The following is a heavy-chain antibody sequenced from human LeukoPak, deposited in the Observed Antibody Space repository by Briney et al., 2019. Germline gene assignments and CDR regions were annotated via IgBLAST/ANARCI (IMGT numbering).Heavy chain of an antibody. J-gene: IGHJ4*02. D-gene: IGHD5-12*01. Sequence: GGSLRLSCAASGFRSDDYAMHWVRQAPGKGLEWVSGIHWSSGSVAYADSVKGRFTISTDNAKNSLYLQMNSLRAEDTALYYCAKDRRGNSGYDSTDYFDYWGQGTLVTVSS. CDR3: AKDRRGNSGYDSTDYFDY. CDR1: GFRSDDYA. CDR2: IHWSSGSV. V-gene: IGHV3-9*02.